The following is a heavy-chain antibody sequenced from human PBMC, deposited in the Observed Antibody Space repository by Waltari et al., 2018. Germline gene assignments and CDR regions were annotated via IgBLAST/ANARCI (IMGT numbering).Heavy chain of an antibody. D-gene: IGHD4-17*01. Sequence: QVQLQESGPGLVKPSETLSLTCTVSGGSISSYYWSWIRQPPGKGLEWIGYIYYSWSTNYNPSLKGRVTISVDTSKNQFSLKLSSVTAADTAVYYCARDGDYALFYFDYWGQGTLVTVSS. CDR2: IYYSWST. CDR3: ARDGDYALFYFDY. V-gene: IGHV4-59*01. CDR1: GGSISSYY. J-gene: IGHJ4*02.